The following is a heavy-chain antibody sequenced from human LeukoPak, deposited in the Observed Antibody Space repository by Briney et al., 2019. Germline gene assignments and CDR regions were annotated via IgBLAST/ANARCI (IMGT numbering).Heavy chain of an antibody. V-gene: IGHV1-69*13. CDR1: GGTFISYS. CDR3: AGPNQPAAIRGDAFDS. D-gene: IGHD2-2*02. J-gene: IGHJ3*02. Sequence: SVKVSCKASGGTFISYSISWVRQAPGQGLEWMGGIIPIFGTANCAQKFQGRVTITADESTSTAYMGLSSLRSEDTAVYYCAGPNQPAAIRGDAFDSWGQGTMVTVSS. CDR2: IIPIFGTA.